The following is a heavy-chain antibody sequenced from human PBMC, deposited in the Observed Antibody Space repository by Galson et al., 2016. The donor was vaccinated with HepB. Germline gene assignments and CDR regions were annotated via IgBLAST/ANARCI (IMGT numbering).Heavy chain of an antibody. V-gene: IGHV4-61*01. J-gene: IGHJ6*02. Sequence: SETLSLTCTVSRGSVRSGSHYWTWIRQPPGKGLEWIGYIYSSGSTNYNRSLKSRVTMSVDTSKNQFSLKVNFVTAADTAAYYCARALMEDYNDSGLDVWGQGTKVTVSS. CDR2: IYSSGST. CDR3: ARALMEDYNDSGLDV. D-gene: IGHD2-8*01. CDR1: RGSVRSGSHY.